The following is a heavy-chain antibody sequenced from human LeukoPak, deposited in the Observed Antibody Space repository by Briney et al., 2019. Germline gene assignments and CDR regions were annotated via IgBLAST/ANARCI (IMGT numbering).Heavy chain of an antibody. CDR1: GFTFSSYW. J-gene: IGHJ4*02. V-gene: IGHV3-21*01. Sequence: YPGGSLRLSCAASGFTFSSYWMHWVRQAPGKGLEWVSSIVGSSSTYYADSLKGRFTISRDNAKNSLYLQMNSLRAEDTAVYYCARIGAGSSRDYWGQGTLVTVSS. CDR3: ARIGAGSSRDY. CDR2: IVGSSST. D-gene: IGHD6-13*01.